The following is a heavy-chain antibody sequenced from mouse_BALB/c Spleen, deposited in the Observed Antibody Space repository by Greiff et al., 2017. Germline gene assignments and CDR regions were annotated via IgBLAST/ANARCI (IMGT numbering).Heavy chain of an antibody. CDR3: AREDREYFDV. CDR1: GYSFTSGYY. J-gene: IGHJ1*01. Sequence: EVQLVESGPGLVKPSQSLSLTCSVSGYSFTSGYYWYWIRQLPGNKLEWMGYISYDGSNNYNPSLKNRISITRDTSKNQFFLKLNSVTTEDTATYYCAREDREYFDVWGAGTTVTVSS. CDR2: ISYDGSN. V-gene: IGHV3-6*02.